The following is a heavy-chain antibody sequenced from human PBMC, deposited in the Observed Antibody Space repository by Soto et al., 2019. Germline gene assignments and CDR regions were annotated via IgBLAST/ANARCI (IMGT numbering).Heavy chain of an antibody. V-gene: IGHV3-23*01. CDR1: GFTFSKFA. CDR3: ATYGQHLMDD. Sequence: VQLLEIGGGLVQPGGALRLSCAASGFTFSKFAMKWVRQAPGKGGGWVSVIGRRGDGIHYADSVQGRFTISRDNSKNTVNLQMNSLRAEDTAVYYCATYGQHLMDDWGQGTLVTVSS. CDR2: IGRRGDGI. J-gene: IGHJ4*02. D-gene: IGHD4-17*01.